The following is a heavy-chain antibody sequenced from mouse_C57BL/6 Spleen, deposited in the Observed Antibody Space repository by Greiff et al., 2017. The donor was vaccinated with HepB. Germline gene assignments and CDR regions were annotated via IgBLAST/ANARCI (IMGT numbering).Heavy chain of an antibody. CDR1: GFTFTDYY. J-gene: IGHJ2*01. CDR3: ARYLDYYGSSSRGYFDY. CDR2: IRNKANGYTT. D-gene: IGHD1-1*01. V-gene: IGHV7-3*01. Sequence: EVNVVESGGGLVQPGGSLSLSCAASGFTFTDYYMSWVRQPPGKALEWLGFIRNKANGYTTEYSASVRGRFTISRDNSQSILYLQMNALRAEDSATYYCARYLDYYGSSSRGYFDYWGQGTTLTVSS.